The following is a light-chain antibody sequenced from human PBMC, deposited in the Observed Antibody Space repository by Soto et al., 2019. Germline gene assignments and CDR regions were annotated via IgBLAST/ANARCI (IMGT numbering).Light chain of an antibody. CDR3: QQYDSYPLP. Sequence: DIQMTQSPSTLSASVGDRVTITCRASQSISSWLAWYQQKPGKAPNLLIYKASTLESGVPSRFSGSGSGTECALTVSSLQPDDFATCYCQQYDSYPLPFGGVNKVEIK. CDR2: KAS. CDR1: QSISSW. V-gene: IGKV1-5*03. J-gene: IGKJ4*01.